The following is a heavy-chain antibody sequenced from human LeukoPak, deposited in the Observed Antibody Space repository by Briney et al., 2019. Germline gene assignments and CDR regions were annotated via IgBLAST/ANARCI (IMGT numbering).Heavy chain of an antibody. CDR1: GFIFSNYE. J-gene: IGHJ4*02. V-gene: IGHV3-48*03. D-gene: IGHD1-26*01. CDR3: ARGAQWVLDY. Sequence: GGSLRLSCAASGFIFSNYEINWVRQAPGEGLEWISYISTSGNDTYYADSVKGRFTISRDNAKNSLYLQLNSLRADDTAVYYCARGAQWVLDYWGQGTLVTVSS. CDR2: ISTSGNDT.